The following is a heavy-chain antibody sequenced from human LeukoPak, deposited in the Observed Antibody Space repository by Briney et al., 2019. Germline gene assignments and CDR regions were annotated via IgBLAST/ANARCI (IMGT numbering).Heavy chain of an antibody. J-gene: IGHJ6*02. V-gene: IGHV3-21*01. CDR2: ISSSSSYI. CDR3: ARDFQNYDFWSGYYARYYYYYGMDV. CDR1: GFTFSSYS. Sequence: PGGSLRLSCAASGFTFSSYSMNWVRQAPGKGLEWVSSISSSSSYIYYADSVKGRFTISRDNAKNSLYLQMNSLRAEDTAVYYCARDFQNYDFWSGYYARYYYYYGMDVWGQGTTVTVSS. D-gene: IGHD3-3*01.